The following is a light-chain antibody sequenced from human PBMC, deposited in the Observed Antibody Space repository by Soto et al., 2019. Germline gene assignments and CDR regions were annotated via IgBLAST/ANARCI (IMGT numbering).Light chain of an antibody. CDR2: GAS. CDR1: QSFGGSY. V-gene: IGKV3-20*01. CDR3: QQYGRSRT. Sequence: EISMTQFPAILSASPGGWATLSCRASQSFGGSYLAWYQQKPGQAPRLLIYGASTRATGIPDRFSGSGSGTNFTLTVSRLEPEDFAVYYCQQYGRSRTFGQGTKVDI. J-gene: IGKJ1*01.